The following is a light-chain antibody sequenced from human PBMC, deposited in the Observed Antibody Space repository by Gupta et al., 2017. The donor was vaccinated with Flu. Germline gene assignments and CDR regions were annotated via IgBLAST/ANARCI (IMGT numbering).Light chain of an antibody. V-gene: IGKV1-5*03. CDR2: KAA. J-gene: IGKJ1*01. CDR3: QHYQSSSWT. Sequence: QAPAPKLLSSKAASFDSEVPYRFSGRGSGPAFTLTISSLQPDDFATYYCQHYQSSSWTFGQGTKVEIK.